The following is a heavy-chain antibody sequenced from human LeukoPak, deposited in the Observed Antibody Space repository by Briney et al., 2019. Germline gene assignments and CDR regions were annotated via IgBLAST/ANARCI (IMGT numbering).Heavy chain of an antibody. Sequence: GASLRPSCAASGFTFSSYEMNWVRHAPGKGLEWVSYISSSGSTIYYADSVKGRFTISRDNAKNSLYLQMNSLRAEDTAAYYCAREDYDSSGYRGIDYWGQGTLVTVSS. CDR2: ISSSGSTI. V-gene: IGHV3-48*03. CDR3: AREDYDSSGYRGIDY. CDR1: GFTFSSYE. D-gene: IGHD3-22*01. J-gene: IGHJ4*02.